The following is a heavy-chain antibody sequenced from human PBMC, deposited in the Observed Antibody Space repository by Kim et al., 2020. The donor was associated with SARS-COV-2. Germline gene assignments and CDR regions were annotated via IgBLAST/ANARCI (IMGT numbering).Heavy chain of an antibody. CDR3: ARGGLQGDSSGYCIHEFDI. CDR1: GDTFTSYD. D-gene: IGHD3-22*01. V-gene: IGHV1-69*13. Sequence: SVKVSCKASGDTFTSYDISWVRQAPGQGLEWMGRIIPIFGRASYAQKFQGRVTITADESTSTAYMELSSLRSEDTAVYYCARGGLQGDSSGYCIHEFDIWGKETRVTFP. CDR2: IIPIFGRA. J-gene: IGHJ3*02.